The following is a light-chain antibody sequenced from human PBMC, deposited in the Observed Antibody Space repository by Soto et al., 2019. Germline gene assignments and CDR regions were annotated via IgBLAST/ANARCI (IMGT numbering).Light chain of an antibody. Sequence: EVLMRRSPATLSVTPGERATLSCRASQNIRSKLAWYQQKPGQAPRLLISGASTRATGVPARFSGSGSGTEFTLTISSLQSEDFAVYYCQPYNNWPLIPFGQGTRLEIK. V-gene: IGKV3-15*01. CDR2: GAS. CDR1: QNIRSK. CDR3: QPYNNWPLIP. J-gene: IGKJ5*01.